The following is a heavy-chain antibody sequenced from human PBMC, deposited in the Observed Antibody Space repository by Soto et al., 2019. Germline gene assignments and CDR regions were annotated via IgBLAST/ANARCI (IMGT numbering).Heavy chain of an antibody. CDR2: IYYSGST. V-gene: IGHV4-61*01. Sequence: QVQLQESGPGLVKPSETLSLTCTVSGGSVSSGSYYWSWIRQPPGKGLEWIGYIYYSGSTNYNPSVKSRVTISVDTSKNQFSLKLSSVTAADTAVYYCARAELIVATIVPFDYWGQGTLVTVSS. CDR1: GGSVSSGSYY. J-gene: IGHJ4*02. D-gene: IGHD5-12*01. CDR3: ARAELIVATIVPFDY.